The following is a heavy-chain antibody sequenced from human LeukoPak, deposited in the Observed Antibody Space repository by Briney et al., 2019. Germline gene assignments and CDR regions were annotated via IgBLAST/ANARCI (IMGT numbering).Heavy chain of an antibody. CDR2: ISGSGGST. Sequence: GGSLRLSCAASGFTFSSYAMSWVRQAPGKGLEWVSAISGSGGSTYYADSVKGRFTISRDDSKNTVYLQMDSLRAEDTALYHCAKTLTRYYYYYYGMDVWGPGTTVTVSS. V-gene: IGHV3-23*01. CDR1: GFTFSSYA. J-gene: IGHJ6*02. D-gene: IGHD1-14*01. CDR3: AKTLTRYYYYYYGMDV.